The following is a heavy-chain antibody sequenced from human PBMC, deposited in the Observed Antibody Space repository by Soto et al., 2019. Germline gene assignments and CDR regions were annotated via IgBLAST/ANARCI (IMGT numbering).Heavy chain of an antibody. J-gene: IGHJ3*02. CDR3: ARGGGVGVAGSAAFDM. V-gene: IGHV1-2*02. CDR1: GYPVTAYY. D-gene: IGHD3-3*01. Sequence: QLHLVQSGAVVKKPGASVTVSCSASGYPVTAYYMHWVRQAPGRGLEWMGGINPATGAAKYTQTCQGRVTMARDTSTSTVFVELSGLTSADPAVFCCARGGGVGVAGSAAFDMWGQGTLVTVSS. CDR2: INPATGAA.